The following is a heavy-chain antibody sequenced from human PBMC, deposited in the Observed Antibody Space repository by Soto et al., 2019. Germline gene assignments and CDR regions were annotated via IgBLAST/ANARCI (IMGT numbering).Heavy chain of an antibody. CDR3: ARVMCGDCSSYYYYSMDV. CDR2: IGTTSTYI. V-gene: IGHV3-21*01. D-gene: IGHD2-21*02. CDR1: GFTFGTFT. Sequence: EVQLVESGGGLVKPGGSLRLSCAASGFTFGTFTMSWVRQAPGKGLEWVSSIGTTSTYIYYADSVRGRFTISRDNAKNSLYLQMNSLRAEDTAVYVCARVMCGDCSSYYYYSMDVWGQGTTVTVSS. J-gene: IGHJ6*02.